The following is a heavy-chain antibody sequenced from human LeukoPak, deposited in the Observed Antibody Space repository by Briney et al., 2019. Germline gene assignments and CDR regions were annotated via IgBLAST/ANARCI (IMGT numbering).Heavy chain of an antibody. CDR3: ARVESAPVWSGYYLSPYYYGMDV. CDR2: INHSGST. V-gene: IGHV4-34*01. Sequence: PSETLSLTCAVYGGSFSGYYWSWIRQPPGKGLEWIGEINHSGSTNYNPSLKSRVTISVDTSKNQFSLKLSSVTAADTAVYYCARVESAPVWSGYYLSPYYYGMDVWGQGTTVTVSS. D-gene: IGHD3-3*01. J-gene: IGHJ6*02. CDR1: GGSFSGYY.